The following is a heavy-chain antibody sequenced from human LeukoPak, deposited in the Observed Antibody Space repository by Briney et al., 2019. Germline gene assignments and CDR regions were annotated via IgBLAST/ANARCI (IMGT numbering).Heavy chain of an antibody. D-gene: IGHD1-26*01. J-gene: IGHJ4*02. CDR2: IYYSGST. V-gene: IGHV4-39*07. CDR1: GGSISSSSYY. CDR3: ARDPVGATFLDY. Sequence: ASETLSLTCTASGGSISSSSYYWGWIRQPPGKGLEWIGSIYYSGSTYYNPSLKSRVTISVDTSKNQFSLKLSSVTAADTAVYYCARDPVGATFLDYWGQGTLVTVSS.